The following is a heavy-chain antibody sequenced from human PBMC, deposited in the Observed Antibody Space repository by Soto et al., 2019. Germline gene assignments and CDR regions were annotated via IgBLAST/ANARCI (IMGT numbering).Heavy chain of an antibody. V-gene: IGHV1-69*02. J-gene: IGHJ4*02. D-gene: IGHD5-12*01. Sequence: SVKVSCKASGGTFSSYTISWVRQAPGQGLEWMGRIIPILGIANYAQKFQGRVTITADKSTSTAYMELSSLRSEDTAVYYCARGLSGYSGYALGFDYWGQGTLVTVAS. CDR2: IIPILGIA. CDR3: ARGLSGYSGYALGFDY. CDR1: GGTFSSYT.